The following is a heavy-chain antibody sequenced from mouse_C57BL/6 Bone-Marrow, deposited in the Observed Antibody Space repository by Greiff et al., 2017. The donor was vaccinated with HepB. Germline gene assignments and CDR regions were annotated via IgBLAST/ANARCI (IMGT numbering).Heavy chain of an antibody. V-gene: IGHV5-4*03. J-gene: IGHJ1*03. D-gene: IGHD1-1*01. Sequence: EVKLMESGGGLVKPGGSLKLSCAASGFTFSSYAMSWVRQTPEKRLEWVATISDGGSYTYYPDNVKGRFTISRDNAKKNLYLQMSHLKSEDTAMYYCARYYGSSYDWYFDVWGTGTTVTVSS. CDR1: GFTFSSYA. CDR2: ISDGGSYT. CDR3: ARYYGSSYDWYFDV.